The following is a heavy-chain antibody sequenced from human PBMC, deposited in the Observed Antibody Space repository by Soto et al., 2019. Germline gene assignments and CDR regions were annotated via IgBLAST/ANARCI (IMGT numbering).Heavy chain of an antibody. D-gene: IGHD6-13*01. CDR2: IIPIFGTA. J-gene: IGHJ5*02. CDR1: GGTFSSYA. Sequence: QVQLVQSGAEVKKPGSSVKVSCKASGGTFSSYAISWVRQAPGQGLEWMGGIIPIFGTANYAQKFQGRVTITADESASTAYMELGSLRSEDTAVYYCAKTQAGYSSSWYRSGRWFDPWGQGTLVTVSS. CDR3: AKTQAGYSSSWYRSGRWFDP. V-gene: IGHV1-69*12.